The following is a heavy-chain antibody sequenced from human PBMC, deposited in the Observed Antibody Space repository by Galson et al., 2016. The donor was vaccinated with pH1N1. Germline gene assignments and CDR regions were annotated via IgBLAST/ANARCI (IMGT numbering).Heavy chain of an antibody. Sequence: SLRLSCAASGFSFSSSGMHWVRQAPGKSLKWVAFISYDGSHKYYADSVKGRFTIARDNSKNTVYLQMNSLRAEDTAVYYCAKDWAGSNGWYWRSLDYWGQGTLVTVSS. CDR3: AKDWAGSNGWYWRSLDY. V-gene: IGHV3-30*18. D-gene: IGHD6-19*01. CDR1: GFSFSSSG. CDR2: ISYDGSHK. J-gene: IGHJ4*02.